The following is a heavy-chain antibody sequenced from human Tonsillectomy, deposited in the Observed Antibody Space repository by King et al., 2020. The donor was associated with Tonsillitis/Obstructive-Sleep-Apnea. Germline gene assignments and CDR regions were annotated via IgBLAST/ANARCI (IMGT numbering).Heavy chain of an antibody. J-gene: IGHJ6*03. CDR1: GGSISNSF. CDR3: ARGVATIADYYYFYVDV. Sequence: QLQESGPGLVKPSESLSLTCTVSGGSISNSFWTWIRRPQGKGLGGLGYSNIIGSTNYSPPLKSGVTISVDTSKNQFSLKLSSVTAPDTAVYYCARGVATIADYYYFYVDVWGKGTTVTVSS. V-gene: IGHV4-59*01. CDR2: SNIIGST. D-gene: IGHD5-12*01.